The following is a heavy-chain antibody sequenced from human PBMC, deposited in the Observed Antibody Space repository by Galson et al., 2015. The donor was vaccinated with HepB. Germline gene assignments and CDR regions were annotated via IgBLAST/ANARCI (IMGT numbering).Heavy chain of an antibody. CDR2: IRYDGSNK. D-gene: IGHD3-10*01. Sequence: SLRLSCAASGFTFSSYGMHWVRQAPGKGLEWVAFIRYDGSNKYYADSVKGRFTISRDNSKNTLYLQMNSLRAEDTAVYYCAKDTPLMGLWFGESYWGQGTLVTVSS. CDR1: GFTFSSYG. CDR3: AKDTPLMGLWFGESY. J-gene: IGHJ4*02. V-gene: IGHV3-30*02.